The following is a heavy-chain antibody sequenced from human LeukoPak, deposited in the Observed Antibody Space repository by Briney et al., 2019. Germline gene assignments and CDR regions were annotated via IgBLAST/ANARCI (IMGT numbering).Heavy chain of an antibody. CDR3: ERGPFEVAAAGPLDYYLDY. D-gene: IGHD6-13*01. Sequence: SQTLSLTCAISGDSVSSNSAAWNWIRQSPSRGLEWLGRTYYRSKWYNDYAVSVKSRITINPDTSKNQFSLPLNSGLPRNTAVYYFERGPFEVAAAGPLDYYLDYGGQGTLVTASS. V-gene: IGHV6-1*01. J-gene: IGHJ4*02. CDR1: GDSVSSNSAA. CDR2: TYYRSKWYN.